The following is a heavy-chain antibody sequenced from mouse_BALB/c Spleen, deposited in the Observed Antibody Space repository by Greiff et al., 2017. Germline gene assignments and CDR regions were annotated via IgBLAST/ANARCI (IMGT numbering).Heavy chain of an antibody. Sequence: DVKLQESGGGLVKPGGSLKLSCAASGFTFSDYYMYWVRQTPEKRLEWVATISDGGSYTYYPDSVKGRFTISRDNAKNNLYLQMSSLKSEDTAMYYCARDGYGNYYFDYWGQGTTLTVSS. CDR3: ARDGYGNYYFDY. D-gene: IGHD2-10*02. CDR1: GFTFSDYY. J-gene: IGHJ2*01. CDR2: ISDGGSYT. V-gene: IGHV5-4*02.